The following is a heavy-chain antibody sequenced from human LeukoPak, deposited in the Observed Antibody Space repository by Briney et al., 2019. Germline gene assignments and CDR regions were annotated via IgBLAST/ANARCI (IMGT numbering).Heavy chain of an antibody. Sequence: GGSLRLSCVASGFTFRHYAMSWVRQAPGKGLEWVSGINWNGGSKGYADSVKGRFTISRDNAKNSLYLQMDSLRPEDTALYYCAKDHLRYYYGSGTYEEYWGQGTLVTVSS. CDR3: AKDHLRYYYGSGTYEEY. CDR2: INWNGGSK. CDR1: GFTFRHYA. V-gene: IGHV3-20*04. J-gene: IGHJ4*02. D-gene: IGHD3-10*01.